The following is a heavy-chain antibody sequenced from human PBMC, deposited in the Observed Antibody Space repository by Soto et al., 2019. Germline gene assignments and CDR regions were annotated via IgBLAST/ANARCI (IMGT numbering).Heavy chain of an antibody. D-gene: IGHD2-15*01. J-gene: IGHJ5*02. CDR3: ARVDIVASLNWFDP. CDR1: GYTFTSYG. CDR2: ISAYNGNT. V-gene: IGHV1-18*01. Sequence: EASVKVSCKASGYTFTSYGISWVRQAPGQGLEWMGWISAYNGNTNYAQKLQGRVTMTTDTSTSTAYMELRSLRSDDTAVYYCARVDIVASLNWFDPWGQGTLVTVSS.